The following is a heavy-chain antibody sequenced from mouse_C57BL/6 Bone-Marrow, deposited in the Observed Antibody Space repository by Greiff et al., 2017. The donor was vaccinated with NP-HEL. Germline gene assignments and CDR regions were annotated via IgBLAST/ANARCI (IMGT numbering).Heavy chain of an antibody. Sequence: EVQLQQSGAELVKPGASVKLSCTASGFNIKDYYMHWVKQRTEQGLEWIGRIDPENGETKYAPKFQGKATTTADTSSTTAYLQSSSLTSEATAVYYCTGDYGSFYYYAMDDWGQGTTVTVSS. V-gene: IGHV14-2*01. D-gene: IGHD1-1*01. CDR1: GFNIKDYY. CDR2: IDPENGET. J-gene: IGHJ4*01. CDR3: TGDYGSFYYYAMDD.